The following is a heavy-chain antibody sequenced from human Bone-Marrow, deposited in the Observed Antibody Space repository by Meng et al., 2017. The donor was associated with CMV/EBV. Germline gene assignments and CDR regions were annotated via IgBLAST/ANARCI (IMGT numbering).Heavy chain of an antibody. V-gene: IGHV3-48*04. CDR1: GLTFSNYW. Sequence: GGSLRLSCAASGLTFSNYWMSWIRQSPGKGLEWVSYISSRSTTIHYADSVKGRFTVSRDNAKKSLYLQMNSLRAEDTAVYYCARADGSEYSSSSGLGGIDYWGQGTLVTVSS. D-gene: IGHD6-6*01. CDR2: ISSRSTTI. CDR3: ARADGSEYSSSSGLGGIDY. J-gene: IGHJ4*02.